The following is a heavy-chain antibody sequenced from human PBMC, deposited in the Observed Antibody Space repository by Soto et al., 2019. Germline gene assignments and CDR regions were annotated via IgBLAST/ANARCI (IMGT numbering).Heavy chain of an antibody. D-gene: IGHD3-10*01. J-gene: IGHJ4*02. CDR1: GFIFRSYA. CDR3: ARGIDHYGSGMLEN. V-gene: IGHV3-30*09. CDR2: ISYDKTNT. Sequence: QVQLAESGGGVVQPGVSLRLSCAASGFIFRSYAMHWVRQAPGKGLEWLAVISYDKTNTYYADSVRGRFDISRDNSNNTLSLHMNNLRPEDTAIYYCARGIDHYGSGMLENWGQGTRVTVFS.